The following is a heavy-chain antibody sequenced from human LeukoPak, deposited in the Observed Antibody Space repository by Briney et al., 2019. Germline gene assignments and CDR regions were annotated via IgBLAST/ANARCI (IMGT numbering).Heavy chain of an antibody. Sequence: ASVKVSCKASGYTFTGYYMHWVRPAPGQGLEWMGWINPNSGGTNYAQKFQGRVTMTRDTSISTAYMELSRLRSDDAAVYYCARTDYVWGSYRLDYWGQGTLVTVSS. CDR2: INPNSGGT. D-gene: IGHD3-16*02. J-gene: IGHJ4*02. CDR3: ARTDYVWGSYRLDY. V-gene: IGHV1-2*02. CDR1: GYTFTGYY.